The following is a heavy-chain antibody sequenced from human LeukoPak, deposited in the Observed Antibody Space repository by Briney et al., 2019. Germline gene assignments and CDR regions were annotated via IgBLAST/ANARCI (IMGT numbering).Heavy chain of an antibody. Sequence: GGSLRLSCAASGFTFDDYAMHWVRQAPGKGLEWVSGISWNSGSIGYADSVKGRFTISRDNAKNSLYLQMNSLRAEDSGLYYCAKDGGLRDGPYYFDYCGRGTLVTVSS. CDR1: GFTFDDYA. V-gene: IGHV3-9*01. J-gene: IGHJ4*02. CDR2: ISWNSGSI. D-gene: IGHD5-24*01. CDR3: AKDGGLRDGPYYFDY.